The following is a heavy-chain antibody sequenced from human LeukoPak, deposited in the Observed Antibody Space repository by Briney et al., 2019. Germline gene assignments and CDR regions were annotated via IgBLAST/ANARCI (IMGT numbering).Heavy chain of an antibody. CDR3: ARDDYSNPTSSYYYYGMDV. D-gene: IGHD4-11*01. Sequence: PGGSLRLSCAASGFTFSSYSMNWVRQAPGKGLEWVSSISSSSSYIYYADSVKGRFTISRDNAKNSLYLQMNSLRAEDTAVYYCARDDYSNPTSSYYYYGMDVWGQGTTVTVSS. CDR1: GFTFSSYS. V-gene: IGHV3-21*01. J-gene: IGHJ6*02. CDR2: ISSSSSYI.